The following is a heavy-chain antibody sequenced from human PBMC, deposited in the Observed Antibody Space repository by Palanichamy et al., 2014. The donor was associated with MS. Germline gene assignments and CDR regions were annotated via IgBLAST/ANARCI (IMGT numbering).Heavy chain of an antibody. D-gene: IGHD6-19*01. V-gene: IGHV1-2*02. CDR3: ARSRGSGWSFDY. J-gene: IGHJ4*02. Sequence: QVQLVQSGAEVKKPGASVKVSCKASGYTFTDYYMHWVRQAPGQEFEWMGWISPNSGATNYPQKFQGRVTMTWDTSIGTAYMELTRLTSDDTAVYYCARSRGSGWSFDYWGQGTLVTVSS. CDR1: GYTFTDYY. CDR2: ISPNSGAT.